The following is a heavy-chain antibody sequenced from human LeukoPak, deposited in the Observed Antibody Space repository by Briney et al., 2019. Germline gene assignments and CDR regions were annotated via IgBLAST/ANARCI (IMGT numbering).Heavy chain of an antibody. CDR1: GDSVRTSNYY. CDR2: IYYSGST. Sequence: SETLSLTCTVSGDSVRTSNYYWSWIRQPPGKGLEWIGYIYYSGSTNYNPSLKSRVTISVDTSKNQFPLKLSSVTAADTAVYYCARDLNDDAFDIWGQGTMVTVSS. J-gene: IGHJ3*02. CDR3: ARDLNDDAFDI. V-gene: IGHV4-61*01.